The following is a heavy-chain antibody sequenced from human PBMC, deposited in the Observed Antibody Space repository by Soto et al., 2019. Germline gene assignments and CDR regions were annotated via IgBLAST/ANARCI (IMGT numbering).Heavy chain of an antibody. D-gene: IGHD3-22*01. V-gene: IGHV5-51*01. Sequence: PGESLKISCKGSGYSFTSYWIGWVRQMPGKGLEWMGIIYPGDSDTRYSPSFQGQVTISADKSIITAYLQWSSLKASDTAMYYCARRPYDSSGYYPLDYWGQGTLVTVSS. CDR2: IYPGDSDT. CDR1: GYSFTSYW. J-gene: IGHJ4*02. CDR3: ARRPYDSSGYYPLDY.